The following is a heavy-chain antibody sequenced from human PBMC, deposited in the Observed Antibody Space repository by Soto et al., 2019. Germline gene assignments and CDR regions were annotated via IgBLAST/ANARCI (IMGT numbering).Heavy chain of an antibody. CDR1: GFTFKTYA. V-gene: IGHV3-23*01. D-gene: IGHD5-12*01. CDR2: ISGSGGTI. CDR3: AKDTSACGFFDF. Sequence: VQLLESGGGLVQPGGSLRLSCATFGFTFKTYAMTWVRQAPGKGLEWVAVISGSGGTIYYADSVKGRFTISRDNSKDTVYLQMNSLRADDTALYYCAKDTSACGFFDFWGQGTQVTLSP. J-gene: IGHJ4*02.